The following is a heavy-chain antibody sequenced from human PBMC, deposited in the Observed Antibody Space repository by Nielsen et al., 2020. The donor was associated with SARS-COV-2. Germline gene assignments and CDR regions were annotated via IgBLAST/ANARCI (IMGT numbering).Heavy chain of an antibody. D-gene: IGHD3-16*01. CDR2: IKQDGSEK. J-gene: IGHJ5*02. CDR3: ARDVYTFDP. CDR1: GFTFSSYA. V-gene: IGHV3-7*01. Sequence: GGSLRLSCAASGFTFSSYAMHWVRQAPGKGLEWVANIKQDGSEKYYVDSVKGRFTISRDNAKNSLYLQMNSLRAEDTAVYYCARDVYTFDPWGQGTLVTVSS.